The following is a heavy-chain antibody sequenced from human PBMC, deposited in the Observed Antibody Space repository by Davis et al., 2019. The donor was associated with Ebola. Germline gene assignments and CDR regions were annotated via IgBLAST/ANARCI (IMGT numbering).Heavy chain of an antibody. J-gene: IGHJ6*04. Sequence: GESLKISCAASGFTFSAYWMSWVRQAPGKGLEWVATMKPDGNDQYYVDSVRGRFAISSDNAKASLYLQMNSPRDEDTAVYYCARADYSTRYYYYYGRDVCGKETTVSVSS. D-gene: IGHD4-11*01. CDR1: GFTFSAYW. CDR3: ARADYSTRYYYYYGRDV. V-gene: IGHV3-7*01. CDR2: MKPDGNDQ.